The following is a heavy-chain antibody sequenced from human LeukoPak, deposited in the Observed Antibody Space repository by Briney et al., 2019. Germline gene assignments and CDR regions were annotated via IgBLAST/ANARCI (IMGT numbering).Heavy chain of an antibody. D-gene: IGHD6-19*01. V-gene: IGHV3-74*01. Sequence: GGSLRLSCAASGFTFGSYWMHWVRQAPGKGLVWVSRINSDGSSTTYADSVKGRFTISRDNAKNTLYLQMNSLRAEDTAVYYCARGGIEVAGYVEFWGQGTLATVSP. CDR3: ARGGIEVAGYVEF. CDR1: GFTFGSYW. J-gene: IGHJ4*02. CDR2: INSDGSST.